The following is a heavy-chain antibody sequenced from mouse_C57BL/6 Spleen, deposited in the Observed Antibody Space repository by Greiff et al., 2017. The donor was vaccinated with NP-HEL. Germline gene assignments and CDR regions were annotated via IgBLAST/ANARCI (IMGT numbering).Heavy chain of an antibody. V-gene: IGHV5-4*01. CDR1: GFTFSSYA. CDR2: ISDGGSYT. J-gene: IGHJ2*01. CDR3: ARDDGSSSFDY. D-gene: IGHD1-1*01. Sequence: DVQLVESGGGLVKPGGSLKLSCAASGFTFSSYAMSWVRQTPEKRLEWVATISDGGSYTYYPDNVKGRFTISRDNAKNNLYLQMSHLKSEDTAMYYCARDDGSSSFDYWGKGTTLTVSS.